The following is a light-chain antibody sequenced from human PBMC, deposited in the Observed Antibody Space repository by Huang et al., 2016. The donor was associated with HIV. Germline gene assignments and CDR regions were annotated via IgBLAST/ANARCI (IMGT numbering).Light chain of an antibody. CDR2: DAA. CDR3: QQYDSLPRT. J-gene: IGKJ3*01. CDR1: RHLYSY. Sequence: DIQMTQSPSSLSASIGDRVTITCRASRHLYSYLNWYQHRPGKAPKLRIYDAANLELGVPSRFSGSGSGRNFTLIISSLQPEDFATYYCQQYDSLPRTFGPGTKV. V-gene: IGKV1-33*01.